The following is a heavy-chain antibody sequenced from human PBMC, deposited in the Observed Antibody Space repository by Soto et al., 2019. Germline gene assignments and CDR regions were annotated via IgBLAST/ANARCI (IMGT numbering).Heavy chain of an antibody. J-gene: IGHJ6*02. CDR1: GGTFSSYA. CDR3: AREAVASVWRNYYYYGMDV. CDR2: IIPIFGTA. V-gene: IGHV1-69*01. D-gene: IGHD3-16*01. Sequence: QVQLVQSGAEVKKPGSSVKVSCKASGGTFSSYAISWVRQAPGQGLEWMGGIIPIFGTANYAQKFQGRVTITADESTSTAYMELSSLRSDDTAVYYCAREAVASVWRNYYYYGMDVWGQGTTVTVSS.